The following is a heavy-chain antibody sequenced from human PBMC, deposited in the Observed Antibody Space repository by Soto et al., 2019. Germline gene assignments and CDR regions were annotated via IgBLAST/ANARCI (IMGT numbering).Heavy chain of an antibody. CDR2: IYNSGSYISGST. J-gene: IGHJ5*02. Sequence: PSETLSLTCSVSGGSFSSNYWSWIRQPAGKGLEWIGRIYNSGSYISGSTTYNPSLNSRVTMSVDTSKNQFSLKLSSVTAADTAMYFCARAERFPRSWFDPWGQGTQVTVSS. CDR3: ARAERFPRSWFDP. CDR1: GGSFSSNY. V-gene: IGHV4-4*07. D-gene: IGHD3-10*01.